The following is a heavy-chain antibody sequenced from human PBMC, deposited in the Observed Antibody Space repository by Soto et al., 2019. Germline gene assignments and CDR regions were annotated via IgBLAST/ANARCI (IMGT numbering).Heavy chain of an antibody. CDR2: IIPILGIA. V-gene: IGHV1-69*08. CDR3: ARESVPATAIVGRRWFDP. J-gene: IGHJ5*02. CDR1: GGTFSSYT. D-gene: IGHD2-21*02. Sequence: QVQLVQSGAEVKKPGSSVKVSCKASGGTFSSYTISWVRQAPGQGLEWMGRIIPILGIANYAQKFQGRVTITADKSTSTDYMELRSLSSEYTAVYYGARESVPATAIVGRRWFDPWCQGTLVTVSS.